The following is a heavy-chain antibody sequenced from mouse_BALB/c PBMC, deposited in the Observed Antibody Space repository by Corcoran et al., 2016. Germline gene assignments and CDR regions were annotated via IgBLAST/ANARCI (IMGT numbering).Heavy chain of an antibody. CDR3: ARVWDWYFDG. V-gene: IGHV14-3*02. CDR1: GFNIKDTY. Sequence: AQLQQSGAELVKPGASVKLSCTASGFNIKDTYMHWVKQRPEQGLEWIGRIDPANGNTKYDPKFQGKATITADTSSNTAYLQLSSLTSEDTAVYYCARVWDWYFDGWGAGTTITVSS. D-gene: IGHD4-1*01. CDR2: IDPANGNT. J-gene: IGHJ1*01.